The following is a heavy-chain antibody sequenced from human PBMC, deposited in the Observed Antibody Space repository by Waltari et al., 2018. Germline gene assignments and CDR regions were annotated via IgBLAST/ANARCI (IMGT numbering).Heavy chain of an antibody. J-gene: IGHJ4*02. V-gene: IGHV3-74*03. Sequence: EVQLMESGGGLVQPGGSLRLSCAVSGFLYNDYWMDWVRQAPGQGLVWVSRIKSDGTNIKYADSVRGRFTISRDSAKNTFYLQMNSLRAEDTAVYYCTRNPGYWGQGTLVTVAS. CDR2: IKSDGTNI. D-gene: IGHD2-15*01. CDR3: TRNPGY. CDR1: GFLYNDYW.